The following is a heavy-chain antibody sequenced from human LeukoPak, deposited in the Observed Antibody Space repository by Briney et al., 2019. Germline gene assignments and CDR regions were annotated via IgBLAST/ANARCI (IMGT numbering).Heavy chain of an antibody. CDR2: ISGSGGST. Sequence: GGSLRLSCAASGFTFSSYAMSWVRQAPGKGLEWVAAISGSGGSTYYADSVKGRFTISRDNSKSTLYLQMNSLRAEDTAVYYCAKEVIVGVSFDSWGQGTLVTVSS. D-gene: IGHD1-26*01. CDR3: AKEVIVGVSFDS. V-gene: IGHV3-23*01. J-gene: IGHJ4*02. CDR1: GFTFSSYA.